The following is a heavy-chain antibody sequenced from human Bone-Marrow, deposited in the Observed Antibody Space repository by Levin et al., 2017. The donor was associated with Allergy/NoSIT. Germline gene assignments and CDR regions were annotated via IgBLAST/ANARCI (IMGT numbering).Heavy chain of an antibody. CDR1: GYNFDTFW. CDR3: ARHLPISFGGNSDFDF. J-gene: IGHJ4*02. CDR2: IYGGDSDT. D-gene: IGHD4-23*01. Sequence: KVSCKASGYNFDTFWIAWVRQMPGKGLEWMGIIYGGDSDTRYSPSFQGQVTISVDKSMATAYLQWTTLKPSATAIYFCARHLPISFGGNSDFDFWGLGTQVTVSS. V-gene: IGHV5-51*01.